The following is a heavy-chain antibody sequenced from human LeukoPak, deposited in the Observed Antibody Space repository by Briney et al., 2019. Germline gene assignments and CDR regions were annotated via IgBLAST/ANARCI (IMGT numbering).Heavy chain of an antibody. CDR1: GYTFTSYG. CDR2: ISAYNGNT. J-gene: IGHJ6*02. CDR3: AREGDGYSGYDSVWSYYYYGMDV. D-gene: IGHD5-12*01. V-gene: IGHV1-18*01. Sequence: ASVKVSCKASGYTFTSYGISWVRQAPGQGLEWMGWISAYNGNTNYAQKLQGRVTMTTDTSTSTAYMELRSLRSDDTAVHYCAREGDGYSGYDSVWSYYYYGMDVWGQGTTVTVSS.